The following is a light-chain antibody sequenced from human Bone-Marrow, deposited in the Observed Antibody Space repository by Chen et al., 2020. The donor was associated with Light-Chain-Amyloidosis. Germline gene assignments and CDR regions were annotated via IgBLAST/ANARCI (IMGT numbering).Light chain of an antibody. Sequence: SYELTQPPSVSVSPGQTARITCSGDDLPTKYAYWYQQKPGQAPVLVIHIDTERPSGISERFSGSSAGTTATLTISGVQAEDEAYYHCQSADSSGTYEVIFGGGTKLTVL. J-gene: IGLJ2*01. CDR2: IDT. CDR3: QSADSSGTYEVI. CDR1: DLPTKY. V-gene: IGLV3-25*03.